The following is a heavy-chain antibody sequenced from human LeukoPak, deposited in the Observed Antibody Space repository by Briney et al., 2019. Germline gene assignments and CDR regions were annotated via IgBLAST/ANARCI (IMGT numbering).Heavy chain of an antibody. V-gene: IGHV3-21*01. CDR2: ISSNSLFK. Sequence: GGSLRLSCAASGFTFSNYGMHWVRQAPGKGLEWVSAISSNSLFKKYADSVKGRFAISRDNAKNSLYLQMNSLRAEDTAVYYCARSIAVTLPDYWGQGTLVTVSS. CDR3: ARSIAVTLPDY. D-gene: IGHD6-19*01. J-gene: IGHJ4*02. CDR1: GFTFSNYG.